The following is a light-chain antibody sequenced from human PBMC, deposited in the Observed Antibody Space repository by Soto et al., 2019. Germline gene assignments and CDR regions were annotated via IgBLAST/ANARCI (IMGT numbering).Light chain of an antibody. J-gene: IGKJ1*01. CDR1: QSVSSN. V-gene: IGKV3-15*01. CDR3: QQDNNWPT. CDR2: GAS. Sequence: EIVMTQSPATLSVSPGERATLSCRASQSVSSNLAWYQQKPGQAPRLLIYGASTRATGIPAMFSGSGSGTEFTLTISSLQAEDFAVYYCQQDNNWPTFGQGTKVEIK.